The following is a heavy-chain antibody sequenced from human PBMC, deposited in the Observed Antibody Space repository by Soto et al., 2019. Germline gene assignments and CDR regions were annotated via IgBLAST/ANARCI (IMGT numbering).Heavy chain of an antibody. CDR2: ISGSGGST. CDR3: ARHQIYYYGSGSYYDY. J-gene: IGHJ4*02. D-gene: IGHD3-10*01. CDR1: GFTFSSYA. V-gene: IGHV3-23*01. Sequence: GGSLRLSCAASGFTFSSYAMSWVRQAPGKGLEWASAISGSGGSTYYADSVKGRFTISRDNSKNTLYLQMNSLRAEDTAVYYCARHQIYYYGSGSYYDYWGQGTLVTVSS.